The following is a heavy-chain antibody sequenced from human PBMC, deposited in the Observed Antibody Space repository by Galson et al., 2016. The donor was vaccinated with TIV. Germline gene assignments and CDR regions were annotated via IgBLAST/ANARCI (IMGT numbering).Heavy chain of an antibody. J-gene: IGHJ4*02. CDR2: IIPILGII. CDR1: GGTFINHA. D-gene: IGHD6-19*01. CDR3: ARRSQLKVVAGFDF. V-gene: IGHV1-69*10. Sequence: SVKVSCKASGGTFINHAFTWVRQAPGQGLEGMGGIIPILGIINYAQKFQGRVTISADKSTDTVYMELPSLRSDDTAVYFCARRSQLKVVAGFDFWGQGTLVTVSS.